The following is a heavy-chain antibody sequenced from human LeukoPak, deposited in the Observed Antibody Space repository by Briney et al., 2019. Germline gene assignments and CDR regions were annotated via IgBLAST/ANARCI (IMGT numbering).Heavy chain of an antibody. V-gene: IGHV1-24*01. CDR2: FAPEDGER. Sequence: GASVKVSGKVSGYSLTDFSINWERRAPGKGFEWMGGFAPEDGERIYAQKFQGRVTMTEDTSADTAYMELSSLKSEDTAVYFCTAGVAVSRWYYFDYWGQGTLVTVSS. J-gene: IGHJ4*01. CDR1: GYSLTDFS. CDR3: TAGVAVSRWYYFDY. D-gene: IGHD6-13*01.